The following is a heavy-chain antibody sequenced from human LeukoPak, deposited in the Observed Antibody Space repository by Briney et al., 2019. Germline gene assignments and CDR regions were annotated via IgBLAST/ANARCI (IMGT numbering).Heavy chain of an antibody. D-gene: IGHD2-2*01. CDR1: GYSFSTYW. Sequence: GESLKISCMGSGYSFSTYWIGWVRQMPGKGLGWMGIIYPGDSDTRYSPSFQGQVTFSADKSVSTAYLQWSSLKASDTAMYYCARRDGYCSSTSCYADYYYGMDVWGQGTTVTVSS. V-gene: IGHV5-51*01. CDR2: IYPGDSDT. J-gene: IGHJ6*02. CDR3: ARRDGYCSSTSCYADYYYGMDV.